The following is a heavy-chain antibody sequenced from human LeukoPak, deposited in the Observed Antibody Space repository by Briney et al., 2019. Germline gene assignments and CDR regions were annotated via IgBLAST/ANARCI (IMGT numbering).Heavy chain of an antibody. Sequence: GGSLRLSCAASGFTFSSYAMSWVRQAPGKGLEWVSAISGSGGSTYYPDSVKGRFTISRDNSKNTLYLQMNSLRAEDTAVYYCAKGLGGIDEQYFDYWGQGTLVTVSS. CDR3: AKGLGGIDEQYFDY. V-gene: IGHV3-23*01. J-gene: IGHJ4*02. CDR2: ISGSGGST. D-gene: IGHD1-26*01. CDR1: GFTFSSYA.